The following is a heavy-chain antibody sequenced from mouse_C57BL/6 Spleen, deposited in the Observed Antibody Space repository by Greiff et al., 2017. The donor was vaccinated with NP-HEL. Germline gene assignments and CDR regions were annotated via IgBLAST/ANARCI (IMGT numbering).Heavy chain of an antibody. D-gene: IGHD2-3*01. CDR2: INPSNGGT. Sequence: VQLQQPGTELVKPGASVKLSCKASGYTFTSYWMHWVKQRPGQGLEWIGNINPSNGGTNYNEKFKSKATLTVDKSSSTAYMQLSSLTSEDSAVYYCAREEGSYDGYYLYAMDYWGQGTSVTVSS. CDR3: AREEGSYDGYYLYAMDY. CDR1: GYTFTSYW. J-gene: IGHJ4*01. V-gene: IGHV1-53*01.